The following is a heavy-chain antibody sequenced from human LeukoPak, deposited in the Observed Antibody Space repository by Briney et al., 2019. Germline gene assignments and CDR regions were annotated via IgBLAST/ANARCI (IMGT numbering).Heavy chain of an antibody. D-gene: IGHD3-3*01. CDR2: INWNGGST. CDR3: ARDLRTRRGYDFWSGYPAFDY. J-gene: IGHJ4*02. CDR1: GFTFDDYG. Sequence: GGSLRLSCAASGFTFDDYGMSWVRQAPGKGLEWVSGINWNGGSTGYADSVKGRFTISRDNAKNSLYLQMNSLRAEDTALYYCARDLRTRRGYDFWSGYPAFDYWGQGTLVTVSS. V-gene: IGHV3-20*04.